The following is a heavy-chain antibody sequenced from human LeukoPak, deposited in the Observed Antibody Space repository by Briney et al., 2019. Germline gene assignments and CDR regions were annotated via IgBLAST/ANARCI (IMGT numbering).Heavy chain of an antibody. CDR2: ISYDGSNK. J-gene: IGHJ4*02. CDR1: GFTFSSYG. CDR3: AKDRTGIIAAAAMAY. V-gene: IGHV3-30*18. D-gene: IGHD6-13*01. Sequence: PGGSLRLSCAASGFTFSSYGMHWVRQAPGKGLEWVAVISYDGSNKYYADSVEGRFTISRDNSKNTLYLQMNSLRAEDTAVYYCAKDRTGIIAAAAMAYWGQETLVTVSS.